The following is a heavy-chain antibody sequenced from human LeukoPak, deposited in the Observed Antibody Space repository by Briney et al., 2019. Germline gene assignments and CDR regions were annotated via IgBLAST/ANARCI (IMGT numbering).Heavy chain of an antibody. CDR3: VPQGQGGSEIFDY. D-gene: IGHD3-10*01. V-gene: IGHV3-72*01. Sequence: GGSLRLSCAASGFTFSDHYMDWVRQAPGKGLEWVGRSRNKAKSYTTDYAASVKGRSTISRDDSKNSLYLQMNSLKTEDTAIYYCVPQGQGGSEIFDYWGQGTLVTVSS. CDR2: SRNKAKSYTT. CDR1: GFTFSDHY. J-gene: IGHJ4*02.